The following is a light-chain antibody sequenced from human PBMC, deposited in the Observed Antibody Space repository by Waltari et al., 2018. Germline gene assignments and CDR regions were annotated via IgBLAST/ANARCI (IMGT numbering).Light chain of an antibody. CDR2: STT. V-gene: IGLV7-43*01. J-gene: IGLJ3*02. CDR1: AGAAPSGHS. CDR3: LLYDGSDQV. Sequence: QTVVTQEPSLTVSPGWAVTLTCASSAGAAPSGHSPNWTQQKPGQVPRSLIHSTTNRHSWTPARFSGSLLGGKAALTLSGVQPEDEAEYYCLLYDGSDQVFGGGTKLTVL.